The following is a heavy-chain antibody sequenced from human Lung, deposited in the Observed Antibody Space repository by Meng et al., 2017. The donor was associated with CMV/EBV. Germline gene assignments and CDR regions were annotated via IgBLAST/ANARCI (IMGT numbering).Heavy chain of an antibody. J-gene: IGHJ4*02. CDR3: ARVPSSGYSPFDS. V-gene: IGHV3-7*04. Sequence: GGSLRLSXAASGFNVGTYWMTWVRQAPGKGLQWVANINQEGNWRAYVDSVKGRFTISRDNARNSVYLQMNSLRPEDTGVFYCARVPSSGYSPFDSWGPGTLVTVSS. CDR1: GFNVGTYW. D-gene: IGHD3-22*01. CDR2: INQEGNWR.